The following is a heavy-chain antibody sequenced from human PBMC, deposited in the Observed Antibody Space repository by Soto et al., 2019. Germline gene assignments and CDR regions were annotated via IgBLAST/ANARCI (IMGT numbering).Heavy chain of an antibody. J-gene: IGHJ4*02. CDR2: TYYRSKWYN. CDR3: ARAYYDSSGYSIDY. Sequence: SQTLSLTCAISGDSVSSNSAAWNWIRQSPSRGLEWLGRTYYRSKWYNDYAASVKSRITINPDTSKNQFSLQLNSVTPEDTALYYCARAYYDSSGYSIDYWGQGTLVTVSS. CDR1: GDSVSSNSAA. V-gene: IGHV6-1*01. D-gene: IGHD3-22*01.